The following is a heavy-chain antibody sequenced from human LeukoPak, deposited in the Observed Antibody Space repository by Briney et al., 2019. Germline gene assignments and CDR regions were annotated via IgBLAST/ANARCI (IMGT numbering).Heavy chain of an antibody. CDR3: ARDGGDCSGDSCYVDY. J-gene: IGHJ4*02. D-gene: IGHD2-15*01. CDR1: GFTFSSYA. CDR2: ISGSGGST. V-gene: IGHV3-23*01. Sequence: GGSLRLSCAASGFTFSSYAMSWVRQAPGKGLEWVSAISGSGGSTYYADSVKGRFTISRDNAKNSLYLQMNSLRAEDTALYYCARDGGDCSGDSCYVDYWGQGTLVTVSS.